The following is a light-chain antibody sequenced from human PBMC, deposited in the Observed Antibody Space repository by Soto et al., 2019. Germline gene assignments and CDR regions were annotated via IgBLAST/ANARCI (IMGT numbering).Light chain of an antibody. CDR3: QQYYNSPIT. Sequence: IVMTQSPDSLAVSLGERATINCKSSRSILSSSNNKNYLGWYQQKTGQPPKLLIYWASTWNSGVPDRFSGSGSGADFTLTISSLQAEDVALYYCQQYYNSPITFGQGTRLEIK. V-gene: IGKV4-1*01. J-gene: IGKJ5*01. CDR2: WAS. CDR1: RSILSSSNNKNY.